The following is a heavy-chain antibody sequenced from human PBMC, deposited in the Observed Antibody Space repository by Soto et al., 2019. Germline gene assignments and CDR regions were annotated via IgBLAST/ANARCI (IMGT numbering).Heavy chain of an antibody. V-gene: IGHV3-23*01. J-gene: IGHJ4*02. CDR1: GFTFSSYA. CDR2: ISGSGGST. CDR3: AKERGVVIYFEY. D-gene: IGHD3-3*01. Sequence: EVQLLESGGGLVQPGGSLRLSCAASGFTFSSYAMSWVRQAPGKGLEWVSAISGSGGSTYYADSVKGPFTISRDNSKNTLYVQMNSLRAEDTAVYYCAKERGVVIYFEYWGPGTLVTVSS.